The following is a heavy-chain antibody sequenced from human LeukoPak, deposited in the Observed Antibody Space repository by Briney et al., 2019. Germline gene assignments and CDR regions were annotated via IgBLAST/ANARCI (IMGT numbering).Heavy chain of an antibody. Sequence: GGSLRLSCAASGFTFSSYAMSWVRQAPAKGLEWVSAISGSGGSTYYADSVKGRFTISRDNSKNTLYLQMNSLRAEDTAVYYCAKLTMTTVTTGLDYWGQGTLVTVSS. V-gene: IGHV3-23*01. D-gene: IGHD4-17*01. CDR1: GFTFSSYA. CDR2: ISGSGGST. J-gene: IGHJ4*02. CDR3: AKLTMTTVTTGLDY.